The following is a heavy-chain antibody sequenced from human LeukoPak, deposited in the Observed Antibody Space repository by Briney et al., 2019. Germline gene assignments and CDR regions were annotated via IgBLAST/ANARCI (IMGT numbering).Heavy chain of an antibody. CDR1: GFTFSSYG. J-gene: IGHJ4*02. V-gene: IGHV3-30*18. Sequence: GGSLRLSCAASGFTFSSYGMHWVRQAPGKGLEWVAVISYDGGNKYYADSVKGRFTISRDNSKNTLYLQMNSLRAEDTAVYYCAKDEEATVTTGIDYWGQGTLVTVSS. CDR3: AKDEEATVTTGIDY. D-gene: IGHD4-17*01. CDR2: ISYDGGNK.